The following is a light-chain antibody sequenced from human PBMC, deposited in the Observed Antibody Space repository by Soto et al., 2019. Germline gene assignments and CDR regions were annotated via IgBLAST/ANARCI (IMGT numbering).Light chain of an antibody. CDR3: QQYSNWPPIT. Sequence: IVLTQSPATLSVSPGERATLSCRASQSVRSNLAWYQQKPGQAPRLLIYDTSTRATGIPARFSGSGSGTEFTLTISSLQSEDFAVYYCQQYSNWPPITFGQGTRLEI. V-gene: IGKV3-15*01. CDR2: DTS. CDR1: QSVRSN. J-gene: IGKJ5*01.